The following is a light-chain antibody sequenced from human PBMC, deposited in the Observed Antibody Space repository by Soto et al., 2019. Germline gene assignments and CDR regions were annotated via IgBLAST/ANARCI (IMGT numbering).Light chain of an antibody. CDR1: QSVSSY. J-gene: IGKJ5*01. Sequence: EIVLTQSPAPLSLSPGERATLSCRASQSVSSYVAWYQQKPGQAPRLLIYDASNRATGIPARFSGSGSGTDFTLTISSLEPEDFAVYYCQQRSNWPRTFGQGTRLEIK. V-gene: IGKV3-11*01. CDR2: DAS. CDR3: QQRSNWPRT.